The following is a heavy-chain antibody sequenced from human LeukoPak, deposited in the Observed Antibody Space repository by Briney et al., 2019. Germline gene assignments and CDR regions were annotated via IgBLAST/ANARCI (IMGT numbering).Heavy chain of an antibody. CDR2: IYHSGST. V-gene: IGHV4-38-2*02. D-gene: IGHD4-23*01. Sequence: SETLSLTCTVSGYPISSGYYWGWIRQPPGKGLEWIGSIYHSGSTYYNPSLKSRVTISVDMSKNQFSLKLSSVTAADTAVYYCARTTLTTVVTLWGQGTLVTVSS. CDR3: ARTTLTTVVTL. J-gene: IGHJ4*02. CDR1: GYPISSGYY.